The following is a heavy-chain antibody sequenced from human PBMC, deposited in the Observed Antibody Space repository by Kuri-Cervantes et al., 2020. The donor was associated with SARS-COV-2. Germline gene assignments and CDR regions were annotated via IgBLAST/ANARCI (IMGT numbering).Heavy chain of an antibody. J-gene: IGHJ4*02. V-gene: IGHV4-30-4*08. CDR2: IYYSGST. CDR1: GGSISSGDYY. CDR3: ARGRTRSTIYFFDS. D-gene: IGHD5/OR15-5a*01. Sequence: LRLSCTVSGGSISSGDYYWSWIRQPPGKGLEWIGYIYYSGSTYYNPSLKSRVTISADTSKNQVSLTLSSVTAADTAVYYCARGRTRSTIYFFDSWGQGTLVTVSS.